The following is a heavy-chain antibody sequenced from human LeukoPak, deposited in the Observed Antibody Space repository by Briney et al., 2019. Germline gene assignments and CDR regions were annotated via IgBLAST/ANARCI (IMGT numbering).Heavy chain of an antibody. CDR2: VNQDGSEK. CDR3: ARDDSSGWYYFDY. V-gene: IGHV3-7*01. D-gene: IGHD6-19*01. J-gene: IGHJ4*02. CDR1: GFSFSSYW. Sequence: GGSLRLSCAASGFSFSSYWMSWVRQAPGKGLEWVANVNQDGSEKNYVDSVKGRFTISRDNAKNSVNLQMDSLRVEDTAVYYCARDDSSGWYYFDYWGQGTLVTVSS.